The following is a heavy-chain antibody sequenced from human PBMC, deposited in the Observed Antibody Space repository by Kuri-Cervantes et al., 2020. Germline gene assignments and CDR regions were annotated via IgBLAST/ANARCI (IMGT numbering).Heavy chain of an antibody. D-gene: IGHD5-12*01. V-gene: IGHV1-2*02. CDR2: INPNSGGT. Sequence: ASVKVSCKASGYTFTGYYMHWVRQAPGQGLEWMGWINPNSGGTNYAQKFQGRVTMTRDTSISTAYMELSRLRSDDTAVYYCARGRRGYSGYDPYFWYYYYGMDVWGQGTTVTVSS. J-gene: IGHJ6*02. CDR3: ARGRRGYSGYDPYFWYYYYGMDV. CDR1: GYTFTGYY.